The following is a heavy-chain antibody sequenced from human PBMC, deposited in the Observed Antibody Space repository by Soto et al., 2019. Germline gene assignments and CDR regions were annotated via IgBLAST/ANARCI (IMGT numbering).Heavy chain of an antibody. CDR1: GGSISSGGYS. CDR3: ARDRYYGSGSSGYYYYYGMDV. CDR2: IYHSGST. V-gene: IGHV4-30-2*01. D-gene: IGHD3-10*01. J-gene: IGHJ6*02. Sequence: SETLSLTCAVSGGSISSGGYSWSWIRQPPGKGLEWIGYIYHSGSTYYNPSLKSRVTISVDRSKNQFSLKLSSVTAADTAVYYCARDRYYGSGSSGYYYYYGMDVWGQGTTVTVSS.